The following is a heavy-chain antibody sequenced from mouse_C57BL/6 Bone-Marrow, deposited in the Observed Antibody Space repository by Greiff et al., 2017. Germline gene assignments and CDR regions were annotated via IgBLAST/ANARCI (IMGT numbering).Heavy chain of an antibody. CDR1: GYSITSGYD. D-gene: IGHD1-1*01. J-gene: IGHJ3*01. CDR2: ISYSGST. V-gene: IGHV3-1*01. Sequence: VQLKESGPGMVKPSQSLSLTCTVTGYSITSGYDWHWIRHFPGNKLEWMGYISYSGSTNYNPSLKSRISITHDTSKNHFFLKLNSVTTEDTATYYCARGGYYYGSSYLAWFAYWGQGTLVTVSA. CDR3: ARGGYYYGSSYLAWFAY.